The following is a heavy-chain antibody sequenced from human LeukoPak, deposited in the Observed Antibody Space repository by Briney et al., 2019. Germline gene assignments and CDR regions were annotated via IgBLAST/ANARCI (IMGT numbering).Heavy chain of an antibody. CDR1: GFTLSSYW. CDR3: ARDLCSGGSCYGY. CDR2: INSDGSST. Sequence: GGSLRLSCAASGFTLSSYWTPWVRQAPGKGRVWVSRINSDGSSTSYADSVKGRFTISRDNAKNTLYLQMNSLRAEDTAVYYCARDLCSGGSCYGYWGQGTLVTVSS. J-gene: IGHJ4*02. D-gene: IGHD2-15*01. V-gene: IGHV3-74*01.